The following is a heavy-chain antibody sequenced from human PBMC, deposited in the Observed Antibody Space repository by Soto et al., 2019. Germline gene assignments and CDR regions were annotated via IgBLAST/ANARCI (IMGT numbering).Heavy chain of an antibody. J-gene: IGHJ2*01. V-gene: IGHV3-33*01. CDR2: IWYDGSNK. D-gene: IGHD4-4*01. CDR3: ARPLWRDDYNWGYFDL. Sequence: QVQLVESGGGVVQPGRSLRLSCAASGVTFSSYGMHWVRQAPGKGLEWVAVIWYDGSNKYYADSVKGRFTISRDNSKNTLYLQMNSLRAEDTAVYYCARPLWRDDYNWGYFDLWGRGTLVTVSS. CDR1: GVTFSSYG.